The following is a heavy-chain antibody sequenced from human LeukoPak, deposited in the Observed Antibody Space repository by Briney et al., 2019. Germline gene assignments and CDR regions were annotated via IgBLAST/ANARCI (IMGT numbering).Heavy chain of an antibody. D-gene: IGHD3-10*01. CDR1: GFTFTSSA. Sequence: ASVKVSCKASGFTFTSSAVQWVRQARGQHLEWIGWIVVGSGNTNYAQKFQERVTITRDMSTSTAYMELSSLRSEDTAVYYCAAGWVRGVPSWFDPWGQGTLVTVSS. J-gene: IGHJ5*02. CDR3: AAGWVRGVPSWFDP. CDR2: IVVGSGNT. V-gene: IGHV1-58*01.